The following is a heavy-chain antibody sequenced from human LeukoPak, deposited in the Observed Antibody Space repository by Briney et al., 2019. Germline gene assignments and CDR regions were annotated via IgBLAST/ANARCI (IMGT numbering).Heavy chain of an antibody. Sequence: SETLSLTCTVSGGSISSGDHYWSWIRQPPGKGLEWIGYIYYSGSTSGSTTYYNPSLKSRVTVSVDTSKNQFSLKLSSVTAADTAVYYCAGRGISSSWYGEWFDPWGQGTLVTVSS. V-gene: IGHV4-30-4*01. CDR2: IYYSGSTSGSTT. J-gene: IGHJ5*02. CDR1: GGSISSGDHY. CDR3: AGRGISSSWYGEWFDP. D-gene: IGHD6-13*01.